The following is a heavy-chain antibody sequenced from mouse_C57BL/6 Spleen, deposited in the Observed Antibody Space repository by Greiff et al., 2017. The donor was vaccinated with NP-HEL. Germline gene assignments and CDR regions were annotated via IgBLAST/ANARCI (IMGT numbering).Heavy chain of an antibody. D-gene: IGHD2-1*01. CDR3: ARGGYGNYVRAMDY. CDR1: GFTFSDYY. Sequence: EVMLVESEGGLVQPGSSMKLSCTASGFTFSDYYMAWVRQVPEKGLEWVANINYDGSSTYYLDSLKSRFIISRDNAKNILYLQMSSLKSEDTATYYCARGGYGNYVRAMDYWGQGTSVTVSS. V-gene: IGHV5-16*01. CDR2: INYDGSST. J-gene: IGHJ4*01.